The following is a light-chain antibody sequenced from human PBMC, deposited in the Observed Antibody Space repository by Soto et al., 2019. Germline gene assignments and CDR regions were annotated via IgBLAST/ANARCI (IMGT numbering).Light chain of an antibody. V-gene: IGKV3-20*01. CDR1: QSVSSSF. Sequence: EIVLTQSPGTLSLSPGERATLPCRASQSVSSSFLAWYQQRPGQAPRLLIFGASYRATGIPDRFSGTGSGTDFTLTISKLEPEDFAVYYCQHYGNSPPEYTFGPGTKVD. J-gene: IGKJ3*01. CDR2: GAS. CDR3: QHYGNSPPEYT.